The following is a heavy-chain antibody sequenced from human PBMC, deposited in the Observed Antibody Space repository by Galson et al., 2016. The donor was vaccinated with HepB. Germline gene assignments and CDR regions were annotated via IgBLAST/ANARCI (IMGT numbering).Heavy chain of an antibody. CDR3: VRGIDP. J-gene: IGHJ5*02. V-gene: IGHV3-11*01. CDR2: ISATGIRT. Sequence: SLRLSCAASGFTFTDYYMSWIRQAPGKGLEWLSYISATGIRTYYADSVKGRFTISRNNNKNTLYLQMNSLRVVDTAVYYCVRGIDPWGQGTLVTVSS. CDR1: GFTFTDYY.